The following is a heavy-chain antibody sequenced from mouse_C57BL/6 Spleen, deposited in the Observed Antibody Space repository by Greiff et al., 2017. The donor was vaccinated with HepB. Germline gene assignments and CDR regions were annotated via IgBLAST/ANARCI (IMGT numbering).Heavy chain of an antibody. CDR2: INPNNGGT. Sequence: VQLQQSGPELVKPGASVKMSCKASGYTFTDYNMHWVKQSHGKSLEWIGYINPNNGGTSYNQKFKGKATLTVNKTSSTAYMELRSLTSEESAVYYSARKGAGDIDYWGQGTTLTVSS. J-gene: IGHJ2*01. D-gene: IGHD3-2*02. V-gene: IGHV1-22*01. CDR3: ARKGAGDIDY. CDR1: GYTFTDYN.